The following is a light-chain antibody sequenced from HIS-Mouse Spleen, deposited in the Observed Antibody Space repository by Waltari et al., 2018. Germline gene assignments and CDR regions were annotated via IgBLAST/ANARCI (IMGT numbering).Light chain of an antibody. CDR1: SSDVGGYNY. CDR2: DVS. Sequence: QSALTQPRSVSGSPGQSVTISCTGTSSDVGGYNYVPWYQQHPGKAPKLMIYDVSKRPSGVPDRFSGSKSGNTASLTISGLQAEDEADYYCCSYAGSYTSSFGGGTKLTVL. V-gene: IGLV2-11*01. J-gene: IGLJ2*01. CDR3: CSYAGSYTSS.